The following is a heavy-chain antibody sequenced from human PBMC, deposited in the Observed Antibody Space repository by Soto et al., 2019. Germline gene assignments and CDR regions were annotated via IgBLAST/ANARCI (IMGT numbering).Heavy chain of an antibody. D-gene: IGHD4-17*01. V-gene: IGHV3-33*01. CDR2: IWYDGSNK. Sequence: QVQLVESGGGVVQPGRSLRLSCAASGFTFSSYGMHWVRQAPGKGLEWVAVIWYDGSNKYYADSVKGRFTISRDNSKNALYLQMTRLSAEDTAVYYCARAGDYGDYQDYWGQGTLVTVSS. J-gene: IGHJ4*02. CDR1: GFTFSSYG. CDR3: ARAGDYGDYQDY.